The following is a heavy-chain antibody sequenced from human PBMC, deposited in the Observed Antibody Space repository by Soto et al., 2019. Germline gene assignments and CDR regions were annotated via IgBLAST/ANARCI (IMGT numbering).Heavy chain of an antibody. CDR1: GYTFTSYG. CDR2: ISAYNGNT. V-gene: IGHV1-18*01. D-gene: IGHD6-19*01. J-gene: IGHJ6*02. Sequence: QVQLVQSGAEVKKPGASVKVSCKASGYTFTSYGISWVRQAPGQGLEWMGWISAYNGNTNYAQKLQGRVTMTTDTSTSXXYXEPXSLRSDDTAVYYCARVRRRYSSGWYGRHYYYGMDVWGQGTTVTVSS. CDR3: ARVRRRYSSGWYGRHYYYGMDV.